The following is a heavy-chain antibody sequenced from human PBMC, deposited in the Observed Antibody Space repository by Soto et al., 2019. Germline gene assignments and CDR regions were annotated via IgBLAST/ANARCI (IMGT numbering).Heavy chain of an antibody. D-gene: IGHD2-2*01. CDR2: IYHSGST. J-gene: IGHJ5*02. CDR3: ARDGTLYCSSTSCYPWFDP. V-gene: IGHV4-38-2*02. CDR1: GYSISSGYY. Sequence: ETLSLTCAVSGYSISSGYYWSCIRQPPGKGLEWIGSIYHSGSTYYNPSLKSRVTISVDTSKNQFSLKLSSVTAADTAVYYCARDGTLYCSSTSCYPWFDPWGQGTLVTVSS.